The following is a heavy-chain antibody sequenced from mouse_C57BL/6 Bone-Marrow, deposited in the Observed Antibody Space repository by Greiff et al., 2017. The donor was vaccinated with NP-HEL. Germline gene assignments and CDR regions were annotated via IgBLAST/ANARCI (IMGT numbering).Heavy chain of an antibody. V-gene: IGHV1-81*01. CDR1: GYTFTSYG. CDR2: IYPRSGNT. D-gene: IGHD1-1*01. J-gene: IGHJ2*01. CDR3: ARSIYYYGSKND. Sequence: VQLQQSGAELARPGASVKLSCKASGYTFTSYGISWVKQRTGQGLEWIGEIYPRSGNTYYNEKFKGKATLTADKSSSTAYMELRSLTSEDSAVYFCARSIYYYGSKNDWGQGTTLTVSS.